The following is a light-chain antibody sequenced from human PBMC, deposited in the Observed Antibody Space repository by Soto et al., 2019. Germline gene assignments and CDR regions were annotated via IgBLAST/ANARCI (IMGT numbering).Light chain of an antibody. CDR1: QSVSTN. CDR2: GAS. V-gene: IGKV3-15*01. Sequence: EIKMTQSPATLSVSAGERATLSCRASQSVSTNLAWYQQKPVQAPRLLIYGASTRATGMPARFSGSGSGTDFALTISSLQSEDSAIYYCQQYNNWLWTFGQGTKVEIK. J-gene: IGKJ1*01. CDR3: QQYNNWLWT.